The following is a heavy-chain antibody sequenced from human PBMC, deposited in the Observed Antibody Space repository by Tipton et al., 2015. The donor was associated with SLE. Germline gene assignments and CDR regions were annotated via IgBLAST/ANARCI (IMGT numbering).Heavy chain of an antibody. CDR3: ARRQLLSYGFDY. CDR2: INHSGST. Sequence: TLSLTCVVYGGSFSGYYWSWIRQPPGKGLEWIGEINHSGSTNYNPSLKSRVTISVDTSKNQFSLKLSSVTAADTAVYYCARRQLLSYGFDYWGQGTLVTVSS. D-gene: IGHD2-2*01. J-gene: IGHJ4*02. V-gene: IGHV4-34*01. CDR1: GGSFSGYY.